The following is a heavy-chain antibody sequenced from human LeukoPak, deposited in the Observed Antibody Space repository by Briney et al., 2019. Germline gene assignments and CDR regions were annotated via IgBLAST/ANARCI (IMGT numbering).Heavy chain of an antibody. V-gene: IGHV4-59*08. CDR1: GSSISSYY. J-gene: IGHJ3*02. CDR2: MYNSRST. D-gene: IGHD3-9*01. CDR3: ARRNILTEGEAFDI. Sequence: PSETLSLTCTVSGSSISSYYWTWIRQPPGKGLEWIGYMYNSRSTNYNPSLRSRVTISVDTSKNQFPLMVNSVTAADTAVYYCARRNILTEGEAFDIWGQGTMVTVSS.